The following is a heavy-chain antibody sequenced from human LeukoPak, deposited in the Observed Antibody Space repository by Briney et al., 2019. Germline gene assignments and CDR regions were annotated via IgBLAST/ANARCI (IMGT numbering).Heavy chain of an antibody. Sequence: ASVKVSCKASGYTFTSYDINWVRPATGQGLEWMGWMNPNRGNTGYAQKFQGRVTITRNTSISTAYMELSSLRSEDTAVYYCARLIAAAGTVNWFDPWGQGTLVTVSS. V-gene: IGHV1-8*03. CDR1: GYTFTSYD. CDR2: MNPNRGNT. D-gene: IGHD6-13*01. CDR3: ARLIAAAGTVNWFDP. J-gene: IGHJ5*02.